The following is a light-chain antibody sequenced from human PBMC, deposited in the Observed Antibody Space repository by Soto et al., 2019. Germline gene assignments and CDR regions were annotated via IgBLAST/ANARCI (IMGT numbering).Light chain of an antibody. CDR1: NIGSKS. Sequence: SYELTQPPSVSVAPGKTARITCGGNNIGSKSVHWYQQKPGQAPVLVIYYDSDRPSGIPERFSGSNSGNTATLTISRVEAGDEVDSYCQVWDSSSDHVSATG. V-gene: IGLV3-21*04. CDR2: YDS. J-gene: IGLJ1*01. CDR3: QVWDSSSDHV.